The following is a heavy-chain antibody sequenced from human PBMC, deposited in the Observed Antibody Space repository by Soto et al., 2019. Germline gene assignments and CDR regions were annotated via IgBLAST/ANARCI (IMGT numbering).Heavy chain of an antibody. D-gene: IGHD3-10*01. J-gene: IGHJ4*02. V-gene: IGHV3-23*01. CDR3: AKAKSLRFGELFPFDY. Sequence: GGSLRLSCAASGFTFSSYAMSWVRQAPGKGLEWVSAISGSGGSTYYADSVKGRFTISRDNSKNTLYLQMNSLRAEDTAVYYCAKAKSLRFGELFPFDYWGQGTLVTVSS. CDR1: GFTFSSYA. CDR2: ISGSGGST.